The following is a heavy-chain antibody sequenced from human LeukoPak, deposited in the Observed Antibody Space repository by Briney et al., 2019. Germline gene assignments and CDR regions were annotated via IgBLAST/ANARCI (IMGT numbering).Heavy chain of an antibody. V-gene: IGHV3-30-3*01. J-gene: IGHJ4*02. CDR3: ARGYSNRYSSGWSSHFDY. CDR2: ISYDGSNK. Sequence: PGGSLRLSCAASGFTFSSYAMHWVRQAPGKGLEWVAVISYDGSNKYYADSVKGRFTISRDNSKNTLYLQMNSLRAEDTAVYYCARGYSNRYSSGWSSHFDYWGQGTLVTVSS. D-gene: IGHD6-19*01. CDR1: GFTFSSYA.